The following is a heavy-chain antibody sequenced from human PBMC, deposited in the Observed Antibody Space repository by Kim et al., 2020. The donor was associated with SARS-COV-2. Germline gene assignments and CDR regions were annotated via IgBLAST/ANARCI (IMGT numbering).Heavy chain of an antibody. V-gene: IGHV1-69*01. D-gene: IGHD5-12*01. Sequence: NYAQKFQGRVTITAYESTSTAYMELSSLRSEDTAVYYCARDGGDIVAFDYWGQGTLVTVSS. J-gene: IGHJ4*02. CDR3: ARDGGDIVAFDY.